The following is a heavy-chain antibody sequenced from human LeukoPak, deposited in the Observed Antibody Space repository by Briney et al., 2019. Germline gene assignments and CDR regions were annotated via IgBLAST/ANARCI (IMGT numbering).Heavy chain of an antibody. D-gene: IGHD4/OR15-4a*01. CDR1: GFTFTSHT. V-gene: IGHV3-21*01. CDR3: ARSVMAAGAKRAFDI. Sequence: GASPRLSCAASGFTFTSHTMNWVRQAPGKGLEWVSSIGIDTITIYYADSVKGRITISRDNTKTSLYLQMSSLRADDTAVFFCARSVMAAGAKRAFDIWGQGTTVTVSS. CDR2: IGIDTITI. J-gene: IGHJ3*02.